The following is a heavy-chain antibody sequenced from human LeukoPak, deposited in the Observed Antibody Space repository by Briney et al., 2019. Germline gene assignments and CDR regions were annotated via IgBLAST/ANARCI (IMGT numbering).Heavy chain of an antibody. V-gene: IGHV4-39*07. CDR2: IYRSGST. D-gene: IGHD3-22*01. CDR1: GGSISSSSYY. J-gene: IGHJ3*02. Sequence: SETLSLTCTVSGGSISSSSYYWGWIRLPPGEGLEWIGSIYRSGSTYYNPSLKSRVTISVDTSKNQFSLKLSSVTAADTAVYYCARALTSGYYPHDAFDIWGQGTMVTVSS. CDR3: ARALTSGYYPHDAFDI.